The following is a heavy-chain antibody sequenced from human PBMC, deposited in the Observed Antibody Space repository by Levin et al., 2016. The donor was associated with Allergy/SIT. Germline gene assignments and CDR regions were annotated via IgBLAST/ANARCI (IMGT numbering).Heavy chain of an antibody. Sequence: WIRQPPGKGLEWVSFMSPSRSFIHYADSVKGRFTISRDNAKNSMYLQMDSLRDEDTAVYYCARLQTFYYESRGYSPLWGQGTLVTVSS. CDR2: MSPSRSFI. D-gene: IGHD3-22*01. V-gene: IGHV3-21*01. CDR3: ARLQTFYYESRGYSPL. J-gene: IGHJ4*02.